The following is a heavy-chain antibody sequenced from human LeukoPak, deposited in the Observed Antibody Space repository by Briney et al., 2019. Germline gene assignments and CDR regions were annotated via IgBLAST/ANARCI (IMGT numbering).Heavy chain of an antibody. CDR1: GGTFSSYA. J-gene: IGHJ4*02. CDR2: IIPILGIA. V-gene: IGHV1-69*04. CDR3: ARDRGITMIVVAPFDY. D-gene: IGHD3-22*01. Sequence: SVKVSCKASGGTFSSYAISWVRQAPGQGLEWMGRIIPILGIANYAQKFQGRVTITADRSTSTAYMELSSLRSEDTAVYYCARDRGITMIVVAPFDYWGQGTLVTVSS.